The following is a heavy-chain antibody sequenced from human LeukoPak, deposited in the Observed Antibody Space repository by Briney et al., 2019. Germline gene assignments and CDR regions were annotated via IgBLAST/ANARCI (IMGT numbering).Heavy chain of an antibody. J-gene: IGHJ5*02. Sequence: SETLSLTCAVYGGSFSGYYWSWIRQPPGKGLEWIGEINHSGSTNYNPSLKSRVTISVDTSKNQFSLKLSSVTAADTAVYYCARDRWELHSWFDPWGQGTLVTVSS. CDR2: INHSGST. V-gene: IGHV4-34*01. CDR3: ARDRWELHSWFDP. CDR1: GGSFSGYY. D-gene: IGHD1-26*01.